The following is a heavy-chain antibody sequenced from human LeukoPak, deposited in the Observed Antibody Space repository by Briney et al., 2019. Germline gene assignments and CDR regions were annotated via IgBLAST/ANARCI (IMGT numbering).Heavy chain of an antibody. Sequence: SETLSLTCAVYDGSFSVYYWSWIRQPPGKGLEWVGEINHSGSTNYNPSLKSRVTISVDTSKNQFSLKLSSVTAADTAVYYCARDPPLSEGANWYFDLWGRGTLVTVSS. J-gene: IGHJ2*01. CDR3: ARDPPLSEGANWYFDL. D-gene: IGHD3-16*02. CDR1: DGSFSVYY. V-gene: IGHV4-34*01. CDR2: INHSGST.